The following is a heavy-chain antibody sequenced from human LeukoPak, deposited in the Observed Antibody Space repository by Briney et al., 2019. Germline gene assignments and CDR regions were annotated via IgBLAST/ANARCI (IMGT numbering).Heavy chain of an antibody. CDR3: ARGRPPSHSSSRYWFDP. CDR2: MNPNSGNT. V-gene: IGHV1-8*01. D-gene: IGHD6-6*01. J-gene: IGHJ5*02. CDR1: GYTFTSYD. Sequence: GASVKVSCKASGYTFTSYDINWVRQATGQGLEWMGWMNPNSGNTGHAQKFQGRVTMTRSTSISTAYMELSSLRSEDTAVYYCARGRPPSHSSSRYWFDPWGQGTLVTVSS.